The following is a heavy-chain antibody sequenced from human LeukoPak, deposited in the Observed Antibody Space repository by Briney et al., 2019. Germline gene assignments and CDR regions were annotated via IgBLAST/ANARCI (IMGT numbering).Heavy chain of an antibody. D-gene: IGHD2-2*01. Sequence: GGSLRLSCAASGLIFSSYSMNWVRQAPGKGLEWVSSISSSSSYIYYADSVKGRFTISRDNAKNSLYLQMNSLRAEDTAVYYCARSSLGYCSSTSCSFQHWGQGTLVTVSS. V-gene: IGHV3-21*01. J-gene: IGHJ1*01. CDR1: GLIFSSYS. CDR2: ISSSSSYI. CDR3: ARSSLGYCSSTSCSFQH.